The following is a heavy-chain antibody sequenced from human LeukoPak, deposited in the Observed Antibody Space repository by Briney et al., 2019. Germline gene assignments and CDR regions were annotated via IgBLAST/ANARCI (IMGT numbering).Heavy chain of an antibody. CDR1: GYSFTNYW. CDR3: ARRRGRYSGDAFDI. Sequence: GESLKISCKGSGYSFTNYWIGWVRQMPGKGLEWMGIIYPGDSDTPYSPSLQGQVTISADKSMSTAYLQWSSLKASDTAMYYCARRRGRYSGDAFDIWGQGTMVTVSS. D-gene: IGHD1-26*01. J-gene: IGHJ3*02. CDR2: IYPGDSDT. V-gene: IGHV5-51*01.